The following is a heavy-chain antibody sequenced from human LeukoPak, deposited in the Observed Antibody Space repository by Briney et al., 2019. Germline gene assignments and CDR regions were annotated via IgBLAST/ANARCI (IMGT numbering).Heavy chain of an antibody. CDR2: ISGSGGRT. CDR3: AKRGVVIRVILVGFHKEANYFDS. J-gene: IGHJ4*02. Sequence: AGGSLRLSCAVSGITLSNYGMSWVRQAPGKGLEWVAGISGSGGRTNYADSVKGRFTISRDNPKNTLYLQMNSLRAEDTAEYFCAKRGVVIRVILVGFHKEANYFDSWGQGVLVTVSS. D-gene: IGHD3-22*01. V-gene: IGHV3-23*01. CDR1: GITLSNYG.